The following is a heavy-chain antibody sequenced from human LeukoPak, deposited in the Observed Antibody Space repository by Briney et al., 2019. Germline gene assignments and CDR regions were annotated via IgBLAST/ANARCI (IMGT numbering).Heavy chain of an antibody. V-gene: IGHV1-2*02. Sequence: ASVKVSCKASGYTFTGYYMHWVRQAPGQGLEWMGWINPNSGGTNYAQKFQGRVTMTRDTSISTAYMELSRLRSDDTAVYYCAGDRYYDSSGGDYWGQGTLVTVSS. J-gene: IGHJ4*02. CDR1: GYTFTGYY. D-gene: IGHD3-22*01. CDR2: INPNSGGT. CDR3: AGDRYYDSSGGDY.